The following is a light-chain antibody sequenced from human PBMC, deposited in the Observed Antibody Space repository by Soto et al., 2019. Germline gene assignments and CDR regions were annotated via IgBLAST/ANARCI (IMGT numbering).Light chain of an antibody. CDR3: QPYGSSST. CDR2: GAS. Sequence: EIVWRLNPGKLSVSRREEATLSCRASQSVDNNYLAWYQQKPGQTPRLIIYGASGRADGIPHRFSGSGFGTDFTLTICKVEPEDCAVNYCQPYGSSSTVGRGTRLEI. V-gene: IGKV3-20*01. J-gene: IGKJ5*01. CDR1: QSVDNNY.